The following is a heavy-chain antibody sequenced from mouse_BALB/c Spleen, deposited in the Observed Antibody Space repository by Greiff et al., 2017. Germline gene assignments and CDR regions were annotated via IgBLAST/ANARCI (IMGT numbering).Heavy chain of an antibody. J-gene: IGHJ1*01. CDR3: ARKDAPQVSDWYFDV. V-gene: IGHV2-2*02. CDR2: IWSGGST. CDR1: GFSLTSYG. Sequence: QVQLKQSGPGLVQPSQSLSITCTVSGFSLTSYGVHWVRQSPGKGLEWLGVIWSGGSTDYNAAFISRLSISKDNSKSQVFFKMNSLQANDTAIYYCARKDAPQVSDWYFDVWGAGTTVTVSS.